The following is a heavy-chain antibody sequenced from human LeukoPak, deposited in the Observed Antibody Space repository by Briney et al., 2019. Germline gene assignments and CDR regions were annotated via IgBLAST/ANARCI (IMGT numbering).Heavy chain of an antibody. V-gene: IGHV1-18*01. D-gene: IGHD2/OR15-2a*01. CDR2: IGGRNGNT. CDR3: TRDHALWSNCFDY. CDR1: GYSFTDYG. J-gene: IGHJ4*02. Sequence: ASVQVSCKASGYSFTDYGITWVRQAPGQGLEWMGWIGGRNGNTNYSQRLQGRVTMTTDTSTSTAYMELRSLTSDDTAVYYCTRDHALWSNCFDYWGQGTLVTVSS.